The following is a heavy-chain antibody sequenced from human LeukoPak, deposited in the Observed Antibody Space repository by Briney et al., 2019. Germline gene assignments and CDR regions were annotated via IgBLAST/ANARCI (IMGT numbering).Heavy chain of an antibody. CDR2: ISGSGGST. Sequence: GGSLRLSCAASGFTFSSYAMSWVRQAPGKGLEWVSAISGSGGSTYYADSVKGRFTISRDNSKNTLYLQMNSLRAQDTAVYYCAKDQGYGDIVVVPAPEYFQHWGQGTLVTVSS. D-gene: IGHD2-2*01. V-gene: IGHV3-23*01. CDR1: GFTFSSYA. CDR3: AKDQGYGDIVVVPAPEYFQH. J-gene: IGHJ1*01.